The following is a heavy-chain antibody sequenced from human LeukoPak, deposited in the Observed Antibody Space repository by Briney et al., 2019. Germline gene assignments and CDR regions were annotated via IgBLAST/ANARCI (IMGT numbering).Heavy chain of an antibody. CDR1: GFTFSSYA. Sequence: GGSLRLSCAASGFTFSSYAMSWVRQAPGKGLEWVSAISGSGGSTYYADSVKGRFTISRDNAKNSLYLQMNSLRAEDTALYYCAKDDGSSGWRPRFDLWGRGTLVTVSS. CDR3: AKDDGSSGWRPRFDL. V-gene: IGHV3-23*01. J-gene: IGHJ2*01. D-gene: IGHD3-22*01. CDR2: ISGSGGST.